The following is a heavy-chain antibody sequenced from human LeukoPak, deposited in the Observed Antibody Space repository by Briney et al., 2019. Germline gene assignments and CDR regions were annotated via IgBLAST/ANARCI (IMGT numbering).Heavy chain of an antibody. CDR2: INSDGSIT. J-gene: IGHJ4*02. CDR1: GFPFRSYW. CDR3: ARAGAYHFDN. D-gene: IGHD3-16*01. V-gene: IGHV3-74*01. Sequence: QAGGSLRLSCAASGFPFRSYWMHWVRQAPGKGLVWVSRINSDGSITSYAASVKGRFTISRDNAKNTLYLQMNSLRAEDTAVYYCARAGAYHFDNWGQGTLVTVSS.